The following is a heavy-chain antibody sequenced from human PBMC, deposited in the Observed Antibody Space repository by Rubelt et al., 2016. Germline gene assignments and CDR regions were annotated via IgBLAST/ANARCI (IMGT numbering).Heavy chain of an antibody. CDR2: IYYNGNT. CDR1: GGSLSGYY. J-gene: IGHJ6*02. D-gene: IGHD7-27*01. V-gene: IGHV4-59*08. Sequence: QVQLQQWGAGLLKPSETLSLTCAVYGGSLSGYYWIWIRQPPGKGLEWIGYIYYNGNTNYNPSLKSRVTISIDTSKNQFSLKLSSVTAADTAVYYCARHWDYDGMDVWGQGTTVTVS. CDR3: ARHWDYDGMDV.